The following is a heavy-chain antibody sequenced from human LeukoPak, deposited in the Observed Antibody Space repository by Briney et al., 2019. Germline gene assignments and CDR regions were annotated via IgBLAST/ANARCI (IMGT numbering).Heavy chain of an antibody. CDR1: GASISSYY. CDR3: ARQYCGSSGCSPHFDY. V-gene: IGHV4-59*08. CDR2: IYSSGNT. Sequence: PSDTLSLTCTVSGASISSYYWSWIRQPPGKGLEWIGYIYSSGNTNYNPSLKSRVTISLDTSKNHYSLRLSSVTAADTAVYRCARQYCGSSGCSPHFDYWGQGTLVTVSS. D-gene: IGHD2-2*01. J-gene: IGHJ4*02.